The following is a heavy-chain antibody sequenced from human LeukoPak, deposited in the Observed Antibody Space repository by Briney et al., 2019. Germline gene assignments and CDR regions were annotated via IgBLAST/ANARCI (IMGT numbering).Heavy chain of an antibody. Sequence: PGGSLRLSCAASGFTFSSYAMSWVRQAPGKGLEWVSAISGSGGSTYYADPVKGRFIISRNNSKNTLYLQMNSLRAEDTAVYYCAKDWGRITMIVVVPMFDYWGQGTLVTVSS. CDR1: GFTFSSYA. CDR3: AKDWGRITMIVVVPMFDY. D-gene: IGHD3-22*01. CDR2: ISGSGGST. V-gene: IGHV3-23*01. J-gene: IGHJ4*02.